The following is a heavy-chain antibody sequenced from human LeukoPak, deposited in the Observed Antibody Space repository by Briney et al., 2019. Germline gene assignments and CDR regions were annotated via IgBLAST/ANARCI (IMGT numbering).Heavy chain of an antibody. V-gene: IGHV3-74*01. CDR2: INSDGSST. Sequence: GGSLRLSWAASGFTFSSYWMHWVRQAPGKGLVWVSRINSDGSSTSYADSVKGRFTISRDNAKNTLYLQMNSLRAEDTAVYYCARDGLNYYGSGSFSPYYYYGMDVWGQGTTVTVSS. D-gene: IGHD3-10*01. CDR1: GFTFSSYW. CDR3: ARDGLNYYGSGSFSPYYYYGMDV. J-gene: IGHJ6*02.